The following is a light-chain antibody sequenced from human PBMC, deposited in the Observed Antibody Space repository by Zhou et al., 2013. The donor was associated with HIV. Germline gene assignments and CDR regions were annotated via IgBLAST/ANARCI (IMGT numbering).Light chain of an antibody. CDR2: DAS. CDR1: HDIMNH. V-gene: IGKV1-33*01. Sequence: DIQMTQSPSSLSASVGDRVTITCQASHDIMNHLNWYQKKPGKAPKPLIYDASSLETGVPSRFSGSGSGTSFTLTISSLQPEDIATYYCQQYDNLPRPPITFGQGTRLEIK. CDR3: QQYDNLPRPPIT. J-gene: IGKJ5*01.